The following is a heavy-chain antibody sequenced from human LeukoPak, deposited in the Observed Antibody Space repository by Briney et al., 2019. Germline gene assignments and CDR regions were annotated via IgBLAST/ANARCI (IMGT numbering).Heavy chain of an antibody. D-gene: IGHD5-12*01. Sequence: GESLKISCAASGFTFSSYAISWARQAPGKGLEWVSGLSGTGESTYIADSLKGRFTISRDNSRDTLYLQMNSLRAEDTAIYYCAKSQWLVRIDSLDLWAQGTMVTVSS. CDR2: LSGTGEST. V-gene: IGHV3-23*01. CDR3: AKSQWLVRIDSLDL. CDR1: GFTFSSYA. J-gene: IGHJ3*01.